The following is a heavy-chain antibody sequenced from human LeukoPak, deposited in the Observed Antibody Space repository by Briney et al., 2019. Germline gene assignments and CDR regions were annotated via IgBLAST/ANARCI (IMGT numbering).Heavy chain of an antibody. CDR1: GGSISSSSHY. V-gene: IGHV4-39*07. CDR2: ISYSGTT. Sequence: SETLSLTCTVSGGSISSSSHYWDWIRQPPGKGLEWIGSISYSGTTYYNPSLKSRVTISVDTSKNQFSLKLSSVTAADTAVYYCARDSSLLWFGELSSGGMDVWGQGTTVTVSS. D-gene: IGHD3-10*01. J-gene: IGHJ6*02. CDR3: ARDSSLLWFGELSSGGMDV.